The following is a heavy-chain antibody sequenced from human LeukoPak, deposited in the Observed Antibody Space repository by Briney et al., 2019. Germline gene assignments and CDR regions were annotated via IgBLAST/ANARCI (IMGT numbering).Heavy chain of an antibody. Sequence: PSETLSLTCAVSGGSISSNKWWSWVRQPPGKGLEWIGEIYHSGSTNYNPSLKSQVTISVDKSKNQFSLKLSSVTAADTAVYYCARSESSSSSLNYYYYMDVWGKGTTVTVSS. CDR3: ARSESSSSSLNYYYYMDV. CDR2: IYHSGST. CDR1: GGSISSNKW. V-gene: IGHV4-4*02. J-gene: IGHJ6*03. D-gene: IGHD6-6*01.